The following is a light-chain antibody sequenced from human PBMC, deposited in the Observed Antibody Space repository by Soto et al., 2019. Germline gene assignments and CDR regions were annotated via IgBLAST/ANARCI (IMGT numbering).Light chain of an antibody. Sequence: DIQMTQSPSTLSASVGDRVTITCRASQSISSWLAWYQQKPGKAPKLLIYKASSLESGVPSRFSGSGSGTESTLTISSLQPDDFATYYCQQYNSYLFTFGPGTKVDIK. CDR1: QSISSW. CDR2: KAS. CDR3: QQYNSYLFT. J-gene: IGKJ3*01. V-gene: IGKV1-5*03.